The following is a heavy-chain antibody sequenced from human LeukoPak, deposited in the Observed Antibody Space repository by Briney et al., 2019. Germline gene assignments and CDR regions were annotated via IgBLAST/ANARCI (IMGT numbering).Heavy chain of an antibody. J-gene: IGHJ3*02. CDR1: GFTFSSYS. Sequence: PGGSLRLSCAASGFTFSSYSMNWVRQAPGKGLEWVSYISSSSSTIYYADSVKGRFTISRDNAKNSLYLQMNSLRAEDTAVYYCAPLHIVVVPAAPRSAFDIWGQGTMVTVSS. V-gene: IGHV3-48*01. CDR2: ISSSSSTI. CDR3: APLHIVVVPAAPRSAFDI. D-gene: IGHD2-2*01.